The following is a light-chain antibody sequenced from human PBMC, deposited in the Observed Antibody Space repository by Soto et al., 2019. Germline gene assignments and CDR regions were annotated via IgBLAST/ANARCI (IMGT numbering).Light chain of an antibody. CDR3: SSYTTGSTLLL. V-gene: IGLV2-14*01. CDR1: SSDIGDYRY. CDR2: NVG. Sequence: QSALTQPASVSGSPGQSITISCTGTSSDIGDYRYVSWYQEHPGKAPKLVIYNVGNRPSGISNRFSGSKSGNTASLTISDLQAEDEANYYCSSYTTGSTLLLFGGGTKLTVL. J-gene: IGLJ2*01.